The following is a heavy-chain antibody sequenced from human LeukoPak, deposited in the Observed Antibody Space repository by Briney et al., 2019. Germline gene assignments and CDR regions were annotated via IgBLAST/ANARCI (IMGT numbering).Heavy chain of an antibody. Sequence: ASVTVSCKASGYTFTSYGISWVRQAPGQGLEWMGWISAYNGNTNYAQKLQGRVTMTTDTSTSTAYMELRSLRSDDTAVYYCARGLMVYAKSKDYFDYWGQGTLVTVSS. CDR1: GYTFTSYG. J-gene: IGHJ4*02. D-gene: IGHD2-8*01. CDR2: ISAYNGNT. CDR3: ARGLMVYAKSKDYFDY. V-gene: IGHV1-18*01.